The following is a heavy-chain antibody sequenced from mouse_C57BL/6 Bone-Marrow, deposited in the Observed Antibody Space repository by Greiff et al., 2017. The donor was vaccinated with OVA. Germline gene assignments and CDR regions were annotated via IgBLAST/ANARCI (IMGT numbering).Heavy chain of an antibody. CDR2: IRSKSNNYAT. D-gene: IGHD2-3*01. CDR3: VRGMDGYLYYAMDY. J-gene: IGHJ4*01. Sequence: EVKLMESGGGLVQPKGSLKLSCAASGFSFNTYAMNWVRQAPGKGLEWVARIRSKSNNYATYYADSVKDRFTISRDDSESMLYLQMNNLKTEDTAMYYCVRGMDGYLYYAMDYWGQGTSVTVSS. V-gene: IGHV10-1*01. CDR1: GFSFNTYA.